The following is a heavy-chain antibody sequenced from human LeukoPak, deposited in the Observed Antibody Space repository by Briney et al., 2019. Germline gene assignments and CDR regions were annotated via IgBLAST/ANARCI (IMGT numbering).Heavy chain of an antibody. V-gene: IGHV1-24*01. CDR3: ARAQGYSSSDDAFDI. Sequence: ASVKVSCKVSGYTLTELSMHWVRQAPGKGLEWMGGFDPEDGETIYAQKFQGRVTMTEDTSTDTAYMELSSLRSEDTAVYYCARAQGYSSSDDAFDIWGQGTMVTVSS. J-gene: IGHJ3*02. CDR1: GYTLTELS. CDR2: FDPEDGET. D-gene: IGHD6-6*01.